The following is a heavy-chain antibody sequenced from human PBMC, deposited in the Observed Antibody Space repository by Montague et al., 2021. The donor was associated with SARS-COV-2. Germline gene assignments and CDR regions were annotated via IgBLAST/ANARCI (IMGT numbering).Heavy chain of an antibody. CDR3: TSGREGNYNVMDV. D-gene: IGHD1-1*01. V-gene: IGHV6-1*01. J-gene: IGHJ6*02. CDR2: LFLETKRYN. Sequence: CAISGDSVVEHRRRSEEDTSELQSRFEFVCRLFLETKRYNDYAVSVRGRVTINPDTSKNQFSLQLNSVTPEDTAIYYCTSGREGNYNVMDVWGQGTTVTVSS. CDR1: GDSVVEHRRR.